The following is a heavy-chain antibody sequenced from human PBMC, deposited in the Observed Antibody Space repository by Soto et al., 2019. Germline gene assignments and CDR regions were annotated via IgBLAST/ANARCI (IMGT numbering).Heavy chain of an antibody. CDR1: GGSISSSSYY. V-gene: IGHV4-39*01. CDR3: ARNRANNWFDP. Sequence: ASETLSLTCIVSGGSISSSSYYWGWIRQPPGKGQEWIGSSYYSRSTYYNPSLKSLVTISVDSTNNQYSLKLSSVTAAETADFYCARNRANNWFDPWGRGTLVTVSS. J-gene: IGHJ5*02. D-gene: IGHD2-8*01. CDR2: SYYSRST.